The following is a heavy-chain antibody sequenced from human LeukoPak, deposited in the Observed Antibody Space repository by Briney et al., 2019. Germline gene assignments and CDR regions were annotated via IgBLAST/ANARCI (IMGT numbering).Heavy chain of an antibody. CDR3: AKSAYYDDSGYYADY. J-gene: IGHJ4*02. D-gene: IGHD3-22*01. CDR1: GLTFSGYA. V-gene: IGHV3-23*01. Sequence: PGGSLRLSCAVSGLTFSGYAMSWVRQAPGKGLEWVSLMSANADTTYYTDSVRGRFTISRDNSQKTVYLQMNSLRADDTAVYYCAKSAYYDDSGYYADYWGQGTLVTVSS. CDR2: MSANADTT.